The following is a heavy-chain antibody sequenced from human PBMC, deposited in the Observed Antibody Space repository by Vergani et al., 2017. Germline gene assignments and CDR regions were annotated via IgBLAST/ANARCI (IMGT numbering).Heavy chain of an antibody. D-gene: IGHD3/OR15-3a*01. CDR2: IYYSGST. Sequence: QVQLQESGPGLVKPSETLSLTCTVSGGSISSYYWSWIRQPPGKGLEWIGYIYYSGSTNYNPSLKSRVTISLDTSKNQFSLKLSSVTAADPAVYYCARRTGDWYFDLWGRGTLVTVSS. CDR1: GGSISSYY. CDR3: ARRTGDWYFDL. J-gene: IGHJ2*01. V-gene: IGHV4-59*12.